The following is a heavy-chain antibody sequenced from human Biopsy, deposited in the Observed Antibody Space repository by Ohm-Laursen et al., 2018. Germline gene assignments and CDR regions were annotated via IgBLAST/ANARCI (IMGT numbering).Heavy chain of an antibody. V-gene: IGHV3-23*01. CDR3: TNHYCGGITCLMNF. D-gene: IGHD2-21*01. CDR1: GFTFSSHA. J-gene: IGHJ4*02. Sequence: LSLTCAASGFTFSSHAMAWVRQAPGKGLEWVSGIRDSGDSAYYADSVEGRFTISRDNSRNTLYLQMNSLRAEDTAVYFCTNHYCGGITCLMNFWGQGTLVTVSS. CDR2: IRDSGDSA.